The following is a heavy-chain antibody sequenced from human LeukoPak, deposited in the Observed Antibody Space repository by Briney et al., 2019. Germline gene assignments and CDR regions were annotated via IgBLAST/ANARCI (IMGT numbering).Heavy chain of an antibody. Sequence: SETLSLTCTVSGYSISSGYYWGWIRPPPGKGLEWIGSIYHSGSTYYNPSLKSRVTISVDTSKNQFSLKLSSVTAADTAVYYCARVVVPGWFDPWGQGTLVTVSS. V-gene: IGHV4-38-2*02. J-gene: IGHJ5*02. CDR1: GYSISSGYY. CDR3: ARVVVPGWFDP. CDR2: IYHSGST. D-gene: IGHD2-15*01.